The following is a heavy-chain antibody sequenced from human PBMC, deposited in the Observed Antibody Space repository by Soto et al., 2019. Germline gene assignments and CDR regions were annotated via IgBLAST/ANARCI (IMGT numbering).Heavy chain of an antibody. CDR3: AREVRATFDP. D-gene: IGHD1-26*01. Sequence: GGSLRLSCAASGFTFSTYWMSWVRQAPGKGPEWVASIKQDGSEEYYMDSVKGRFTISKDNAKNSLYLQMNSLRVEDTAVYYCAREVRATFDPWGQGTLVTVSS. V-gene: IGHV3-7*01. J-gene: IGHJ5*02. CDR2: IKQDGSEE. CDR1: GFTFSTYW.